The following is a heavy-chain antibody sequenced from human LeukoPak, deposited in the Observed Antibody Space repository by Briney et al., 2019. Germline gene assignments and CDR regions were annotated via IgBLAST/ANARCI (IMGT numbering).Heavy chain of an antibody. CDR1: GFTFSSYA. J-gene: IGHJ4*02. CDR2: ISGSGGST. D-gene: IGHD3-22*01. V-gene: IGHV3-23*01. CDR3: AKDQSLDEVRGVITYYDSSGYVY. Sequence: GGSLRLSCAASGFTFSSYAMSWVRQAPGKGLEWVSAISGSGGSTYYADSVKGRFTISRDNSKNTLYLQMNSLRAEDTAVYYCAKDQSLDEVRGVITYYDSSGYVYWGQGTLVTVSS.